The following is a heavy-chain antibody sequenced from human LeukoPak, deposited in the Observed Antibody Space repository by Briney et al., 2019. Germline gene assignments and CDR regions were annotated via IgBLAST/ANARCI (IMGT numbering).Heavy chain of an antibody. CDR1: GYTFSDYF. J-gene: IGHJ4*02. V-gene: IGHV1-2*02. D-gene: IGHD3-9*01. Sequence: ASVKVSCKASGYTFSDYFMHWVRQAPGQGLEWMGWINPKSGGTHYAQNFQGRVTMTRDTSVSTAYMELGRLRSDDTAVYYCARVPLIQYFDWISNFDCWGQGTLVTVSS. CDR3: ARVPLIQYFDWISNFDC. CDR2: INPKSGGT.